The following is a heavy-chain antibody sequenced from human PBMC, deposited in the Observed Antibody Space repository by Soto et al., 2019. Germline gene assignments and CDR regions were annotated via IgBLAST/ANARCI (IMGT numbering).Heavy chain of an antibody. J-gene: IGHJ5*02. CDR3: ARAGRYYYGSGCYPILISILFDP. Sequence: PSETLSLTCAVYGGSCSGYYWSWIRQPPGKGLEWIGEINHSGSTNYNPCLKSRVTISVDTSKNQFSLKLSSVTSADTAVYYCARAGRYYYGSGCYPILISILFDPWGQGPLVTVSS. CDR1: GGSCSGYY. V-gene: IGHV4-34*01. CDR2: INHSGST. D-gene: IGHD3-10*01.